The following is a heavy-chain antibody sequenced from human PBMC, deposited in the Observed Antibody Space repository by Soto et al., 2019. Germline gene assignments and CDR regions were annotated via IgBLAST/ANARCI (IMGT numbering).Heavy chain of an antibody. J-gene: IGHJ4*02. CDR1: GGTFSSYR. Sequence: SVKVSCKASGGTFSSYRINWVRQVPGQGLEWVGGIVPIYRTADYAQKFQGRVTITADESARTSYMELRSLRSQDTAVYYCVRDSGAKLSSSWGQGTLVTVSS. CDR3: VRDSGAKLSSS. V-gene: IGHV1-69*13. CDR2: IVPIYRTA. D-gene: IGHD6-13*01.